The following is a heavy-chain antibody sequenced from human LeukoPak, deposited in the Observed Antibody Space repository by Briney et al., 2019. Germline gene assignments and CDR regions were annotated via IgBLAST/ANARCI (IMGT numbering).Heavy chain of an antibody. J-gene: IGHJ6*02. CDR3: ARDAYGMDV. CDR2: LRSSTSDT. CDR1: GFMFSDYY. Sequence: PGGSLRLSCAASGFMFSDYYMNWIRQAPGKGLEWISYLRSSTSDTKYADSVKGRFTISRDNANNSLFLQMNSLRAEDTAVYYCARDAYGMDVWGRGTTVIVSS. V-gene: IGHV3-11*05.